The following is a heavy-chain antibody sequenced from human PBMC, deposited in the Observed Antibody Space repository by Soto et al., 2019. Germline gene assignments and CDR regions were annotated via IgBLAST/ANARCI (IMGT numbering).Heavy chain of an antibody. V-gene: IGHV1-69*06. CDR3: ARETPAAYYDILTGYYNYG. D-gene: IGHD3-9*01. J-gene: IGHJ6*01. CDR2: IIPIFGAA. Sequence: SVKISCKSSGVTFSSYAISWVRQAPGQGLEWMGGIIPIFGAANYAQKFQGRVTITADKSTSTAYMELSSLRSEETAVYYCARETPAAYYDILTGYYNYG. CDR1: GVTFSSYA.